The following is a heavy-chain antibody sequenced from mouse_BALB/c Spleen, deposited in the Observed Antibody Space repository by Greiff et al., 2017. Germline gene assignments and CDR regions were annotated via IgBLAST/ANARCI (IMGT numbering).Heavy chain of an antibody. J-gene: IGHJ2*01. CDR3: ARDPPYYRYDSCFDY. D-gene: IGHD2-14*01. CDR1: GYTFTSYV. CDR2: INPYNDGT. V-gene: IGHV1-14*01. Sequence: VQLQQSGPELVKPGASVKMSCKASGYTFTSYVMHWVKQKPGQGLEWIGYINPYNDGTKYNEKFKGKATLTSDKSSSTAYMELSSLTSEDSAVYYCARDPPYYRYDSCFDYWGQGTTLTVSS.